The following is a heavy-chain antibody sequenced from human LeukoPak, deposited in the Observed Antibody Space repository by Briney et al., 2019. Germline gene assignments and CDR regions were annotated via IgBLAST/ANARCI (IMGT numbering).Heavy chain of an antibody. CDR3: AKEGHYYGSGSYRGYYYGMDV. D-gene: IGHD3-10*01. Sequence: GGSLRLSCAASGFTFSSYGMDWVRQATGKGLEWVAVISYDGSNKYYADSVKGRFTISRDNSKNTLYLQINSLRAEDTAVYYCAKEGHYYGSGSYRGYYYGMDVWGKGTTVTVAS. V-gene: IGHV3-30*18. CDR1: GFTFSSYG. J-gene: IGHJ6*04. CDR2: ISYDGSNK.